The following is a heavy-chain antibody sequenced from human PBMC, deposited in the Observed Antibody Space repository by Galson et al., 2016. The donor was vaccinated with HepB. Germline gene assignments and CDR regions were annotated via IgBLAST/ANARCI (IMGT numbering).Heavy chain of an antibody. CDR2: IFYTGTT. D-gene: IGHD3-10*01. V-gene: IGHV4-28*01. CDR3: TTYRASQSTASGTYLRSNYFDT. J-gene: IGHJ5*02. CDR1: GFSFYNNWW. Sequence: LRLSCAASGFSFYNNWWMSWIRQPPGKRLEWIGYIFYTGTTRYNPSLRSRVTMSLDTSRNQFSLNLTSVTAADTATYYCTTYRASQSTASGTYLRSNYFDTWGQGTQVIVSS.